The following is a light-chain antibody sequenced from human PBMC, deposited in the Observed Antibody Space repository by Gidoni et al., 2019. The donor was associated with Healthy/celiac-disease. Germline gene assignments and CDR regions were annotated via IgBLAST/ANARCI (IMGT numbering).Light chain of an antibody. CDR1: QILLHSNGYNY. J-gene: IGKJ1*01. CDR3: MQALQTPPWT. Sequence: DIVMTQSPLSLPVTPVEPASISCRSSQILLHSNGYNYLDWDLQKPGQSPQLLIYLGSNRASGVPDRFSGSGSGTDFTLKISRVEAEDVGVYYCMQALQTPPWTFGQGTKVEIK. CDR2: LGS. V-gene: IGKV2-28*01.